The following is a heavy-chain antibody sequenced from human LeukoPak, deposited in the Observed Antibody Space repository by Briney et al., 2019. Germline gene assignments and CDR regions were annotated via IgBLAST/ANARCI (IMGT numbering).Heavy chain of an antibody. Sequence: GGSLRLSCAASGFTFSSYSMNWVRQAPGKGLEWVSSISSSSSYIYYADSVKGRFPISRDNAKNSLYLQMNSLRAEDTAVYYCARDPTAAAGYDYWGQGTLVTVSS. CDR3: ARDPTAAAGYDY. D-gene: IGHD6-13*01. CDR2: ISSSSSYI. V-gene: IGHV3-21*01. J-gene: IGHJ4*02. CDR1: GFTFSSYS.